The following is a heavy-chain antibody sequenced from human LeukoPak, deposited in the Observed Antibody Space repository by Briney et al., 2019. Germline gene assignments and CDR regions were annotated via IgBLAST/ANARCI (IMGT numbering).Heavy chain of an antibody. CDR3: ARDSHGFWSGYAWFDP. D-gene: IGHD3-3*01. CDR2: IYTSGST. J-gene: IGHJ5*02. Sequence: SETLSLTCTVSGGSISSYYWSWIRQPAGKGLEWIGRIYTSGSTNYNPSLKSRVTISVDTSKNQFSLKLSSVTAADTAVYYCARDSHGFWSGYAWFDPWGQGTLVTVSS. CDR1: GGSISSYY. V-gene: IGHV4-4*07.